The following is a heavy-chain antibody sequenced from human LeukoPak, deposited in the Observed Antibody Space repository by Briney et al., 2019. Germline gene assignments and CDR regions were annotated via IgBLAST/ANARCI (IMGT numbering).Heavy chain of an antibody. D-gene: IGHD1-26*01. J-gene: IGHJ4*02. CDR1: GGSFSGYY. Sequence: SETLSLTCAVYGGSFSGYYWSWIRQPPGKGLEWIGEINHSGSTNYNPSLKGRVTISVDTSKNQFSLKLSSVTAADTAVYYCARALVGAPGHFDYWGQGTLVTVSS. CDR2: INHSGST. CDR3: ARALVGAPGHFDY. V-gene: IGHV4-34*01.